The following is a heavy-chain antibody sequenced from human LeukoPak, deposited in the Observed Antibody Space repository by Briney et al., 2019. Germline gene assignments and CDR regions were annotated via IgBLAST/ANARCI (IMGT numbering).Heavy chain of an antibody. CDR1: GGTFSSYA. CDR2: IIPILGIA. J-gene: IGHJ4*02. CDR3: ARGQYYYDSSGLTSDY. Sequence: SVKVSCKASGGTFSSYAISWVRQAPGQGLEWMGRIIPILGIANYAQKFQGRVTITADKSTSTAYMELSSLRSEDTAVYYCARGQYYYDSSGLTSDYWGQGTLVTVSS. D-gene: IGHD3-22*01. V-gene: IGHV1-69*04.